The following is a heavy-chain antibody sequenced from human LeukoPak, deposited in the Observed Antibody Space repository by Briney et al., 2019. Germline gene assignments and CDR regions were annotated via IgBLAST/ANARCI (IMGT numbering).Heavy chain of an antibody. Sequence: GGSLRLSCAASGFTFDDYAMHWVRRAPGKGLEWVSGISWNSGSIGYADSVKGRFTISRDNAKNSLYLQMNSLRAEDTAVYYCARDRRGSSGYKGDYWGQGTLVTVSS. J-gene: IGHJ4*02. CDR2: ISWNSGSI. CDR1: GFTFDDYA. D-gene: IGHD3-22*01. CDR3: ARDRRGSSGYKGDY. V-gene: IGHV3-9*01.